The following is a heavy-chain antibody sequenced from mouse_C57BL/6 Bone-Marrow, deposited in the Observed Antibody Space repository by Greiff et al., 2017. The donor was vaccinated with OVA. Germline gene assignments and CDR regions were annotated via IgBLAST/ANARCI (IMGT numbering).Heavy chain of an antibody. CDR3: ARRGDSSGYGDY. J-gene: IGHJ2*01. CDR2: INPYNGGT. V-gene: IGHV1-19*01. Sequence: VHVKQSGPVLVKPGASVKMSCKASGYTFTDYYMNWVKQSHGKSLEWIGVINPYNGGTSYNQKFKGKATLTVDKSSSTAYMELNSLTSEDSAVYYCARRGDSSGYGDYWGQGTTLTVSS. D-gene: IGHD3-2*02. CDR1: GYTFTDYY.